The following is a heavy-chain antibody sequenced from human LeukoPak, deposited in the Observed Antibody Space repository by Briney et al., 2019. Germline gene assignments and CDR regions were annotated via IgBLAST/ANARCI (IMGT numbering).Heavy chain of an antibody. J-gene: IGHJ4*02. Sequence: GRSLRVSCAASGFTFDDYAMHWVRQAPGKGLEWVSGISWNSGSIGYADSVKGRFTISRDNSKNTLYLQMNSLRAEDTAVYYCAKGVAVASPYYFDYWGQGTLVTVSS. CDR1: GFTFDDYA. CDR2: ISWNSGSI. V-gene: IGHV3-9*01. D-gene: IGHD6-19*01. CDR3: AKGVAVASPYYFDY.